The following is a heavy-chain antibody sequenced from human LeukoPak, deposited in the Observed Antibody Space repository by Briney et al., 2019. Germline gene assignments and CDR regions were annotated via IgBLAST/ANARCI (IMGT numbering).Heavy chain of an antibody. CDR3: ARGPSGYHNT. CDR1: EFIVSINY. V-gene: IGHV3-30*12. J-gene: IGHJ4*02. Sequence: PGGSLRLSCAASEFIVSINYMTWVRQAPGKGLEWVAVISYDGSNKYYADSVKGRFTISRDNSKNTLYLQMNSLRAEDTAVYYCARGPSGYHNTGGQGTLVTVSS. CDR2: ISYDGSNK. D-gene: IGHD5-12*01.